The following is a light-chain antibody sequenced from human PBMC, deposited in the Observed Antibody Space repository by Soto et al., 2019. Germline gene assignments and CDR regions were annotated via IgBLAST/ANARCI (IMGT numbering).Light chain of an antibody. CDR3: QSYDSSLSGWV. J-gene: IGLJ3*02. V-gene: IGLV1-40*01. CDR2: GNS. Sequence: QSVLTQPPSVSGAPGQRVTISCTGSRSNIGAGYDVHWYQQLPGTAPKLLIYGNSNRPSGVPDRFSGSKSGTSASLAITGLQAEDVADYYCQSYDSSLSGWVFGGGTKLTVL. CDR1: RSNIGAGYD.